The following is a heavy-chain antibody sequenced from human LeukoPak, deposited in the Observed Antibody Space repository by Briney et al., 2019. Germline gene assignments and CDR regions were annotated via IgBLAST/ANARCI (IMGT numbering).Heavy chain of an antibody. CDR3: TRLTPMIVVID. CDR2: IYYSGST. Sequence: SETLSLTCTVSGGSISSGDYYWSWIRQPPGKGLEWIGYIYYSGSTYYNPSLKSRVTISVDTSKNQFSLKLSSVTAADTAVYYCTRLTPMIVVIDWGQGTLVTVSS. V-gene: IGHV4-30-4*08. D-gene: IGHD3-22*01. CDR1: GGSISSGDYY. J-gene: IGHJ4*02.